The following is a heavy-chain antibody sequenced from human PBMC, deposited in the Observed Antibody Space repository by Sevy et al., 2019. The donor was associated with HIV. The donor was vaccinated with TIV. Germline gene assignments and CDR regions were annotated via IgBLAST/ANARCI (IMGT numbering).Heavy chain of an antibody. CDR2: IIPIFGTA. D-gene: IGHD2-8*02. CDR1: GGTFSSYA. CDR3: ARETIPATNCTGGVCYSAYYYYYGMDV. J-gene: IGHJ6*02. V-gene: IGHV1-69*13. Sequence: ASVKVSCKASGGTFSSYAISWVRQAPGQGLEWMGGIIPIFGTANYAQKFQGRVTITADESASTAYMELSSLRSEDTAGYYCARETIPATNCTGGVCYSAYYYYYGMDVWGQGTTVTVSS.